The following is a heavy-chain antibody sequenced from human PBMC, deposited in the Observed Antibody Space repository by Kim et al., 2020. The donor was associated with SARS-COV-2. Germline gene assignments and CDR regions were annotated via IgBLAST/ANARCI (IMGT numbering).Heavy chain of an antibody. J-gene: IGHJ4*02. D-gene: IGHD2-2*02. Sequence: GGSLRLSCAASGFTFSNAWMSWVRQAPGKGLEWVGRIKSKTDGGTTDYAAPVKGRFTISRDDSKNTLYLQMNSLKTEDTAVYYCTTDPYCGSTSCYRAEGEFDYWGQGTLVTVSS. CDR2: IKSKTDGGTT. V-gene: IGHV3-15*01. CDR1: GFTFSNAW. CDR3: TTDPYCGSTSCYRAEGEFDY.